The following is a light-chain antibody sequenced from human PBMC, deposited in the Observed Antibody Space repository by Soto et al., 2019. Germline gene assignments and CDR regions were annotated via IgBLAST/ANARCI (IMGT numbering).Light chain of an antibody. CDR1: TSDVGGYNH. CDR2: DVN. J-gene: IGLJ2*01. CDR3: SSYTNTNTLV. Sequence: QSVLIQPASVSGSPRQSITISCTGTTSDVGGYNHVSWFQQHPGKVPKLMIYDVNNRPSGVSNRFSGSKSGNTASLTISGLQAEDEADYYCSSYTNTNTLVFGGGTKLTVL. V-gene: IGLV2-14*01.